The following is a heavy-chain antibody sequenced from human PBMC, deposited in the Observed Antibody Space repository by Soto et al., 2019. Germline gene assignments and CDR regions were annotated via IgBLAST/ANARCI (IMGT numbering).Heavy chain of an antibody. CDR2: INPNSGGT. D-gene: IGHD1-1*01. CDR1: GYTFTGYY. J-gene: IGHJ4*02. CDR3: ARDNWNDGIYFDY. V-gene: IGHV1-2*02. Sequence: RASVKVSCKASGYTFTGYYMHWVRQAPGQGLEWMGWINPNSGGTNYAQKFQGRVTMTRDTSISTAYMELSRLRSEDTAVYYCARDNWNDGIYFDYWGQGTLVTAPQ.